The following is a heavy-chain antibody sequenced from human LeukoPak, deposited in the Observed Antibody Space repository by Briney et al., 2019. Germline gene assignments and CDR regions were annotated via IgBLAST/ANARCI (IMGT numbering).Heavy chain of an antibody. V-gene: IGHV4-34*01. CDR2: INHSGST. D-gene: IGHD3/OR15-3a*01. CDR3: ATLGGLNKNYYYYYMDV. CDR1: GGSFSGYY. Sequence: NSSETLSLTCAVYGGSFSGYYWSWIRQPPGKGLERIGEINHSGSTNYNPSLKSRVTISVDTSKNQFSLKLSSVTAADTAVYYCATLGGLNKNYYYYYMDVWGKGTTVTVSS. J-gene: IGHJ6*03.